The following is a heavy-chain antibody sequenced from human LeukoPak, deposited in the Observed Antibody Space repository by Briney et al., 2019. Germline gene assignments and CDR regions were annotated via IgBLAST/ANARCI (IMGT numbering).Heavy chain of an antibody. V-gene: IGHV3-49*04. D-gene: IGHD3-22*01. J-gene: IGHJ4*02. CDR1: GFTFSSYS. CDR3: TRDTYYYDSSGYYYV. Sequence: GGSLRLSCAASGFTFSSYSMSWVRQAQGKGLEWVGFIRSKAYGGTTEYAASVKGRFTISRDDSKSIAYLQMNSLKTEDTAVYYCTRDTYYYDSSGYYYVWGQGTLVTVSS. CDR2: IRSKAYGGTT.